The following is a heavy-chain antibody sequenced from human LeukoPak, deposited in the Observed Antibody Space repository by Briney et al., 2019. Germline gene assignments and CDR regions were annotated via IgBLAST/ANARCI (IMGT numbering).Heavy chain of an antibody. D-gene: IGHD2-2*01. Sequence: SQTLSLTCAISGDSVSSNSVAWNWIRQSPSRSLEWLGSTYYRSKWCNDYAVSVKGRITINPDTSKNQFSLQLNSVTPEDAAVYYCARGDCSTPSCYRFDYWGQGTLVTVSS. J-gene: IGHJ4*02. CDR3: ARGDCSTPSCYRFDY. CDR2: TYYRSKWCN. V-gene: IGHV6-1*01. CDR1: GDSVSSNSVA.